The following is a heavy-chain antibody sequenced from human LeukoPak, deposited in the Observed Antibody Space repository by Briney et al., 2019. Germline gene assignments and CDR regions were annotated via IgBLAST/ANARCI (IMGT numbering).Heavy chain of an antibody. CDR1: GYTFTSYD. Sequence: GASVKVSCKASGYTFTSYDINWVRQATGQGLEWMGWMNPNSGNTGYAQKFQGRVTMTRNTSISTAYMELSSLRSEDTAVYYCARDLRGYDGGVDYYYYGMDVWGQGTTVTVSS. D-gene: IGHD5-12*01. CDR3: ARDLRGYDGGVDYYYYGMDV. V-gene: IGHV1-8*01. CDR2: MNPNSGNT. J-gene: IGHJ6*02.